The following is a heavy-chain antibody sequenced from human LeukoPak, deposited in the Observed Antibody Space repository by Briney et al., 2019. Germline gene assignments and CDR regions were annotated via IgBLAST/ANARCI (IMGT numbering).Heavy chain of an antibody. CDR2: IRSHGGNT. Sequence: GGSLRLSCSASGFTFSSYAVYWVRQAPGKGLEYVSAIRSHGGNTYYADSVKGRFTISRDNSKNTLYLQMSSLRVEDTAVYYCVKDRGGYCTGGNCYSDAFHIWGQGTMVTVSS. J-gene: IGHJ3*02. CDR3: VKDRGGYCTGGNCYSDAFHI. D-gene: IGHD2-15*01. V-gene: IGHV3-64D*06. CDR1: GFTFSSYA.